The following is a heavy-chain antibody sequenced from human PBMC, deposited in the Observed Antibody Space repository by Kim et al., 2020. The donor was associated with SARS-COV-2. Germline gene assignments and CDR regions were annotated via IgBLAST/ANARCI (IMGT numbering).Heavy chain of an antibody. V-gene: IGHV1-46*01. Sequence: QKFHGRVTMTRDTSTRTVYMELSSLRSEDTAVYYCARDGVVVPAASSLDYWGQGTLVTVSS. CDR3: ARDGVVVPAASSLDY. J-gene: IGHJ4*02. D-gene: IGHD2-2*01.